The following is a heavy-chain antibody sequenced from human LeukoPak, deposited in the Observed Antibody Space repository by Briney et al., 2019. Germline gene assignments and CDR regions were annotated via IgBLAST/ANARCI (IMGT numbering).Heavy chain of an antibody. V-gene: IGHV4-59*01. D-gene: IGHD3-22*01. Sequence: PSETLSLTCTVSGGSISSYYWSWIRQPPGKGLEWNGYIYYSGSTNYNPSLKSRVTISVDTSKNQFSLKLSSVTAADTAVYYCASTYYYDSSGYYYRSLAFDIWGQGTMVTVSS. J-gene: IGHJ3*02. CDR1: GGSISSYY. CDR2: IYYSGST. CDR3: ASTYYYDSSGYYYRSLAFDI.